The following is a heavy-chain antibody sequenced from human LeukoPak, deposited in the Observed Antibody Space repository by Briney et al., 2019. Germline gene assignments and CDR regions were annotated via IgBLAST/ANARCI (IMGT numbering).Heavy chain of an antibody. Sequence: GRSLRLSCAASGFTFSSYAMHWVRQAPGKGLEWVAVISYDGSNKYYADSVKGRFTISRDNSKNTLCLQMNSLRAEDTAVYYCARGYYYMDVWGKGTTVTVSS. V-gene: IGHV3-30-3*01. CDR3: ARGYYYMDV. J-gene: IGHJ6*03. CDR1: GFTFSSYA. CDR2: ISYDGSNK.